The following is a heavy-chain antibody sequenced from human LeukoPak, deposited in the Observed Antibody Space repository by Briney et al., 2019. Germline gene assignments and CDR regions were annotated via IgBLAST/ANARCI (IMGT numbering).Heavy chain of an antibody. Sequence: GGSLRLSCAASEFTFSDYYMSWIRQAPGKGLEWVSYISSSGSTIYYADSVKGRFTISRDNAKNSLYLQMNSLRAEDTAVYYCAREGRYCSSTSCYTAFDIWGQGTMVTVSS. V-gene: IGHV3-11*01. CDR2: ISSSGSTI. J-gene: IGHJ3*02. CDR3: AREGRYCSSTSCYTAFDI. CDR1: EFTFSDYY. D-gene: IGHD2-2*02.